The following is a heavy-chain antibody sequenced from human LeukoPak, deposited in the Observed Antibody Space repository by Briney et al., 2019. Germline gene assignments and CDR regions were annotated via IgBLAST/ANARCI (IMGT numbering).Heavy chain of an antibody. D-gene: IGHD3-10*01. Sequence: SVKVSCKASGGTFNSFGINWVRQAPGQGREWVGRIIPIVGITNYAQKFQGSVTIIADNSTRTAYMELSSLTSEDTAVYYCARGLHFTMVRGGTTNYYYGMDVWGQGTSVTVSS. CDR3: ARGLHFTMVRGGTTNYYYGMDV. V-gene: IGHV1-69*04. CDR1: GGTFNSFG. J-gene: IGHJ6*02. CDR2: IIPIVGIT.